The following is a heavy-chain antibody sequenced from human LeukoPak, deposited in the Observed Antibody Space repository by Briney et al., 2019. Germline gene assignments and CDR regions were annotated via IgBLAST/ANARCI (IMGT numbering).Heavy chain of an antibody. Sequence: GGSLRLSCAASGFTFSSYAMSWVRQAPGKGLEWVSAISGSGGSTYYADSVKRRFTISRGNSKNTLYLQMNSLRAEDTAVYYCAKDLRRHYYDSSGYPYYFDYWGQGTLVTVSS. CDR2: ISGSGGST. J-gene: IGHJ4*02. CDR3: AKDLRRHYYDSSGYPYYFDY. CDR1: GFTFSSYA. V-gene: IGHV3-23*01. D-gene: IGHD3-22*01.